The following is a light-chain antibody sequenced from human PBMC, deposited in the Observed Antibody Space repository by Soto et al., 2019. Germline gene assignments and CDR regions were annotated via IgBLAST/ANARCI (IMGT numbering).Light chain of an antibody. CDR1: SSDVGGYNL. J-gene: IGLJ1*01. V-gene: IGLV2-14*01. CDR2: DVN. Sequence: QSALTQPASVSGSPGKSITISGTGTSSDVGGYNLVSWYQQYPDKAPKLMIFDVNTRPSGVSNRFSGSKSGNTASLTISGLQAEDDADYYCSSYKSSSTLPYVFGTGTKLTVL. CDR3: SSYKSSSTLPYV.